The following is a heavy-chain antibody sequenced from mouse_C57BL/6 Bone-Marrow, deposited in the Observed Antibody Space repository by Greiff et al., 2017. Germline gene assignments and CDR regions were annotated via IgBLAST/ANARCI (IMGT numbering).Heavy chain of an antibody. Sequence: QVQLKQSGAELARPGASVKLSCKASGYTFTSYGISWVKQRTGQGLEWIGEIYPRSGNTYYNEKFKGKATLTADKSSSTAYMELRSLTSEDSAVYVCARWYYGSSPYFDYWGQGTTLTVSS. CDR1: GYTFTSYG. CDR2: IYPRSGNT. CDR3: ARWYYGSSPYFDY. D-gene: IGHD1-1*01. J-gene: IGHJ2*01. V-gene: IGHV1-81*01.